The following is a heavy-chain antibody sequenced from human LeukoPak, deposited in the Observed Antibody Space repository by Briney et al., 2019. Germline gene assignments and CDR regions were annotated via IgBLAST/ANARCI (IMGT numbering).Heavy chain of an antibody. CDR2: VNHSGST. CDR3: ARGRFDP. J-gene: IGHJ5*02. CDR1: GGSFSGYY. V-gene: IGHV4-34*01. Sequence: PSETLSLTCAVYGGSFSGYYWSWIRQPPGKGLEWIGEVNHSGSTNYNPSLKSRVTISVDTSKNQFSLKLSSVTAADTAVYYCARGRFDPWGQGTLVTVSS.